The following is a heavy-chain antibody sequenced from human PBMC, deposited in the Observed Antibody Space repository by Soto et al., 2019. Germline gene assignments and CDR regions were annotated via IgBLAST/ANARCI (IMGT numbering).Heavy chain of an antibody. Sequence: QVQLQESGPGLVKPSQTLSLTCTVSGGSISSGGYYWSWIRQHPGKGLEWIGYIYYSGSTYYNPSLXRXVSXSVDTSKNQFSLNLSSVTAADTAVYYCARSGYSYGPNPLLYWGQGTLVTVSS. CDR2: IYYSGST. CDR1: GGSISSGGYY. J-gene: IGHJ4*02. V-gene: IGHV4-31*03. CDR3: ARSGYSYGPNPLLY. D-gene: IGHD5-18*01.